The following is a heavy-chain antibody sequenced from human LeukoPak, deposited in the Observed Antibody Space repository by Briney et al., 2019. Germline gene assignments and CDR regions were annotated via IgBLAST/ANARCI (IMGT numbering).Heavy chain of an antibody. CDR1: GFTVSSNY. Sequence: PGGSLRLSCAASGFTVSSNYMSWVRQAPGKGLEWVSSISSSSGYIYYADSVKGRFTLSRDNAKNSLYLQMNSLRAEDTAVYYCARALALYSSSWYVLDYWGQGTLVTVSS. J-gene: IGHJ4*02. V-gene: IGHV3-21*01. CDR2: ISSSSGYI. CDR3: ARALALYSSSWYVLDY. D-gene: IGHD6-13*01.